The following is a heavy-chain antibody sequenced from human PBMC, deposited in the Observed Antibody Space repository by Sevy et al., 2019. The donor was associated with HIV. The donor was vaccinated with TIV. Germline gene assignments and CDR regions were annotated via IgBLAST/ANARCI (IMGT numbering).Heavy chain of an antibody. V-gene: IGHV4-34*01. Sequence: QLRKTLSLTCAVYGGSFSGYYWNWIRQTPGKGLEWIGEINHSGSTNYNPSLKSRVTISVDTSKNQFSLRLNSVTAADTAVYYCARAPPVVVVPGAPSWFDPWGQGTLVTVSS. CDR3: ARAPPVVVVPGAPSWFDP. D-gene: IGHD2-2*01. CDR2: INHSGST. J-gene: IGHJ5*02. CDR1: GGSFSGYY.